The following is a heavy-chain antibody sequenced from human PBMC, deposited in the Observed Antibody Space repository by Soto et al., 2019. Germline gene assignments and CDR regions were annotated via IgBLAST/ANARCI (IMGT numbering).Heavy chain of an antibody. Sequence: SETLSLTCTVSGGSISSGGYYWSWIRQHPGKGLEWIGYICYSGSTYYNPSLKSRVTISVDTSKNQFSLKLSSVTAADTAVYYCARVPPPPQKTDIVVVPAAIPTFDYWGQGTLVTVSS. J-gene: IGHJ4*02. CDR2: ICYSGST. CDR3: ARVPPPPQKTDIVVVPAAIPTFDY. CDR1: GGSISSGGYY. V-gene: IGHV4-31*03. D-gene: IGHD2-2*01.